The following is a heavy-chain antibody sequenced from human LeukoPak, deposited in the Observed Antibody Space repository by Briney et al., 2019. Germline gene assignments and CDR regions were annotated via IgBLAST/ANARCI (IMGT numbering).Heavy chain of an antibody. J-gene: IGHJ1*01. Sequence: PSETLSLTCTVSGGSISSYYWSWIRQPPGKGLEWIGYIYYSGSTNYNPSLKSRVTISVDTSKNQFSLKLSSVTAADTAVYYCAIAGLAEGSTEYFQHRGQGTLVTVSS. CDR1: GGSISSYY. CDR2: IYYSGST. D-gene: IGHD3-10*01. V-gene: IGHV4-59*08. CDR3: AIAGLAEGSTEYFQH.